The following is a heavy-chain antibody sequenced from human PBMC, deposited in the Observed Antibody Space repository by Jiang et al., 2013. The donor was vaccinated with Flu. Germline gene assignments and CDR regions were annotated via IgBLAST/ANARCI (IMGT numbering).Heavy chain of an antibody. CDR1: GYTFSTSG. Sequence: EVKKPGASVKVSCKTSGYTFSTSGITWVRQAPGQGLEWVGWISAYNGHTRYPQNFQGRVTLTTETSTNTAYMELRSLRSDDTAVYYCARDRYNILTGSSSGPWGQGTLVTVSS. J-gene: IGHJ4*02. D-gene: IGHD3-9*01. CDR3: ARDRYNILTGSSSGP. CDR2: ISAYNGHT. V-gene: IGHV1-18*01.